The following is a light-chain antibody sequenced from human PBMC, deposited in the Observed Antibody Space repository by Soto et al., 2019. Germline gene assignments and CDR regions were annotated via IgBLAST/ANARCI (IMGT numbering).Light chain of an antibody. Sequence: QSALTQPASVSGSPGQAITISCTGTSSDVGGYNFVSWYQQHPGKAPKLMIYAVRNRPSGVSNRVSGSKSGNTASLTISGLQAEEEAAYYSSSYASSSPVVFGGGTPLTVL. V-gene: IGLV2-14*01. CDR2: AVR. CDR1: SSDVGGYNF. CDR3: SSYASSSPVV. J-gene: IGLJ3*02.